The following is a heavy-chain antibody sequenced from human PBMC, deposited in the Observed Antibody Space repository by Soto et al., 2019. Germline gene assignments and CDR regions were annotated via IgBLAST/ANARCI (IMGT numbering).Heavy chain of an antibody. J-gene: IGHJ6*02. CDR1: GGSVSSSTYY. CDR2: VYYSGAT. D-gene: IGHD3-10*01. V-gene: IGHV4-39*01. CDR3: ASRGVRGVLYGMDV. Sequence: QLHLQESGPGLVKPSETLSLTCTVSGGSVSSSTYYWAWIRQSPRKELEWIGSVYYSGATYYNPSLKRRITITVDTSNNQFSLNLNSVTAADTAVYYCASRGVRGVLYGMDVWGQGTTVTVSS.